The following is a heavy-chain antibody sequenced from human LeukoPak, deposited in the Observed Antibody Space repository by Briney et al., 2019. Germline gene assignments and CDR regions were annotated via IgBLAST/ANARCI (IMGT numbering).Heavy chain of an antibody. V-gene: IGHV3-33*01. CDR3: ARGGRPAPLYYYYYYMDV. J-gene: IGHJ6*03. Sequence: GGSLRLSCAASGFTFSSYGMHWVRQAPGKGLEWVAVIWYDGSNKYYADSVKGRFTISRDNSKNTLYQQMNSLRAEDTAVYYCARGGRPAPLYYYYYYMDVWGKGTTVTVSS. D-gene: IGHD2-2*01. CDR1: GFTFSSYG. CDR2: IWYDGSNK.